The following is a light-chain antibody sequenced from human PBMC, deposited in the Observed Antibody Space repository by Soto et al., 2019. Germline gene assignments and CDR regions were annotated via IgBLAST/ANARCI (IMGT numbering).Light chain of an antibody. V-gene: IGKV3-11*01. J-gene: IGKJ5*01. CDR3: QQRSNWPIT. Sequence: DIVLTQSPATLSLSPGERATLSCRASQSVSSYLAWYQQKPGQAPRLLMYEASNRATGIPARFSGGGSGTDFTLTISSLEPEDFAVYYCQQRSNWPITFGQGTRLEIK. CDR1: QSVSSY. CDR2: EAS.